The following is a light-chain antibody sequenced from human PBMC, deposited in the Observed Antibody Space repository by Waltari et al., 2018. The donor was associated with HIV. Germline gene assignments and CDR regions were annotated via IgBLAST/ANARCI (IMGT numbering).Light chain of an antibody. Sequence: QSALTQPRSVSGSPGQSVTISCTGTSNDVGAYGFVSWYQQHPGKAPRLMIFDVISRPSEVPDRFSGSKSGSTASLTISGLQAEDEADYYCSSYAGSYIWVFGGGTKLTVL. J-gene: IGLJ3*02. CDR2: DVI. CDR3: SSYAGSYIWV. CDR1: SNDVGAYGF. V-gene: IGLV2-11*01.